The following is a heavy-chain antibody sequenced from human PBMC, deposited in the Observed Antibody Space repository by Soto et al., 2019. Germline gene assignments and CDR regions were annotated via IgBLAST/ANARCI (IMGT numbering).Heavy chain of an antibody. D-gene: IGHD1-26*01. J-gene: IGHJ6*02. Sequence: QVQLVESGGGVVQPGRSLRLSCAASGFTFSSYGMHWVRQAPGKGLEWVAVIWYDGSNKYYADSVKGRFTISRDNSKNTLYLQMNRLRAEDTAVYYCARPLDSGSYGYYGMDVWGQGTTVTVSS. CDR1: GFTFSSYG. V-gene: IGHV3-33*01. CDR2: IWYDGSNK. CDR3: ARPLDSGSYGYYGMDV.